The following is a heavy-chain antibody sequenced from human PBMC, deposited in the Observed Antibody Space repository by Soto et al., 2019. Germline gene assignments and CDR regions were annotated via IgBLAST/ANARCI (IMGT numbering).Heavy chain of an antibody. CDR2: IYSGGST. D-gene: IGHD1-26*01. V-gene: IGHV3-53*04. CDR1: GFTVSSNY. CDR3: ARGTYSGSNDY. Sequence: EVQLVESEGGLVQPGGSLRLSCAASGFTVSSNYMTWVRQAPGKGLEWVALIYSGGSTYYADSVKGRFTISRLNSKSTLYLQMNSLRAEDTAVYYCARGTYSGSNDYWGQGTLVTVSS. J-gene: IGHJ4*02.